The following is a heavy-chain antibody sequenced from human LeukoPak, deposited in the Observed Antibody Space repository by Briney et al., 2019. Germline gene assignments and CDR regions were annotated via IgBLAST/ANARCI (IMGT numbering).Heavy chain of an antibody. CDR2: IYPDDSDT. V-gene: IGHV5-51*01. D-gene: IGHD3-22*01. CDR1: GYRFNAYW. J-gene: IGHJ3*01. CDR3: ARPNITSYYDSRGYDAFDV. Sequence: GESLKISCKGSGYRFNAYWIAWVRHMPRTGLEWMGIIYPDDSDTRYSPSFQGQVTISADKSVRTAYLQWSSLKASDTAMYYCARPNITSYYDSRGYDAFDVWGQGTMVTVSS.